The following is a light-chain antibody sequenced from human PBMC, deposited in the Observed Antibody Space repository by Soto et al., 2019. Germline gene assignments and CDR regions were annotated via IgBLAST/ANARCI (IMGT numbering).Light chain of an antibody. V-gene: IGKV1-39*01. Sequence: DIQMTQSPSSLSASVGDRVTITCRASQSISNYLNWYQQKPGKAPKLLIYAASSLQSGVPSRFSGSGSGTDFTRTISSLQPEDFATYYCQQSYSAPLTFGGGTKVDIK. CDR2: AAS. J-gene: IGKJ4*01. CDR1: QSISNY. CDR3: QQSYSAPLT.